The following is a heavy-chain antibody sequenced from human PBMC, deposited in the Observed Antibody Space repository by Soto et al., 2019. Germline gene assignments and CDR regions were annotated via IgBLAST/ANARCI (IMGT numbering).Heavy chain of an antibody. J-gene: IGHJ4*02. D-gene: IGHD6-19*01. CDR2: INPSGGST. V-gene: IGHV1-46*01. CDR1: GYAFTSYY. Sequence: GASVKVSCKASGYAFTSYYMHWVRQAPGQGLEWMGTINPSGGSTSYAQKFQGRVTMTRDTSTSTVYMELSSLRSEDTAVYYCARSGYSSGWPMVCDYWGQGTLVTVSS. CDR3: ARSGYSSGWPMVCDY.